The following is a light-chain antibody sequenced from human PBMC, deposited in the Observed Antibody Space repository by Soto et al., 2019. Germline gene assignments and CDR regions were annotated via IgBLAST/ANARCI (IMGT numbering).Light chain of an antibody. V-gene: IGKV3-15*01. CDR1: QSVSSN. CDR2: GAS. J-gene: IGKJ5*01. CDR3: QQYNSWPRT. Sequence: EIVMTQSPATLSVSPGERASLSCRASQSVSSNLAWYQYTPGQAPRLLIYGASTRATGVPARFSGSGSGTEFTLTISSLQSEDLEVYFCQQYNSWPRTFGQGTRLEIK.